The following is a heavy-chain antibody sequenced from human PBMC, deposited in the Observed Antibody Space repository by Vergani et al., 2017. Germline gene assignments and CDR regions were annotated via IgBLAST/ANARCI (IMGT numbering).Heavy chain of an antibody. V-gene: IGHV5-10-1*03. CDR1: GSSFTSYW. J-gene: IGHJ6*02. CDR3: GTCGGPTGRVYYYYGMDV. CDR2: IDPSDSYT. Sequence: EVQLVQSGAEVKKPGESLRISCKGSGSSFTSYWISWVRQMPGKGLEWMGRIDPSDSYTKYSPSFQGHVTISADKSISTAYLQWSSLKASDTAMYDSGTCGGPTGRVYYYYGMDVWGQGTTVTVSS. D-gene: IGHD2-21*01.